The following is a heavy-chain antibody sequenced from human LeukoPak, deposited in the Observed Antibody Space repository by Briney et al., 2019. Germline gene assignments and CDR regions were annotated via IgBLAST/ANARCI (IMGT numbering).Heavy chain of an antibody. CDR1: GGSISIYY. CDR3: ARVGIAAAGTPFDP. J-gene: IGHJ5*02. D-gene: IGHD6-13*01. Sequence: SETLSLTCTVSGGSISIYYWSWIRQPPGKGLEWIGYIYYSGSTNYNPSLKSRVTISVDTSKNQFSLKLSSVTAADTAVYYCARVGIAAAGTPFDPWGQGTLVTVSS. CDR2: IYYSGST. V-gene: IGHV4-59*01.